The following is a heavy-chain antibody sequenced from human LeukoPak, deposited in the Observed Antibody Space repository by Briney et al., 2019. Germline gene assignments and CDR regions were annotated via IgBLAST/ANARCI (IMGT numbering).Heavy chain of an antibody. CDR1: GGTFSSYA. J-gene: IGHJ4*02. CDR3: ARDPGDGYNSFDY. V-gene: IGHV1-69*05. Sequence: SVKVSCKASGGTFSSYAISWVRQAHGQGLEWMGGIIPIFGTANYAQKFQGRVTITTDESTSTAYMELSSLRSEDTAVYYCARDPGDGYNSFDYWGQGTLVAVSS. CDR2: IIPIFGTA. D-gene: IGHD5-24*01.